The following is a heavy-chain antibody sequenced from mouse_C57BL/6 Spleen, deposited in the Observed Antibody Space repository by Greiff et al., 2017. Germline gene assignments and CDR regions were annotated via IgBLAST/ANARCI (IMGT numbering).Heavy chain of an antibody. V-gene: IGHV5-16*01. CDR2: INYDGSST. CDR1: GFTFSDYY. Sequence: EVHLVESEGGLVQPGSSMKLSCTASGFTFSDYYMAWVRQVPEKGLEWVANINYDGSSTYYLDYLKSRFIISRDNTKNILYLQMSSLKSEDTATYYCARDGYYSWWYFDVWGTGTTVTVSS. D-gene: IGHD2-3*01. CDR3: ARDGYYSWWYFDV. J-gene: IGHJ1*03.